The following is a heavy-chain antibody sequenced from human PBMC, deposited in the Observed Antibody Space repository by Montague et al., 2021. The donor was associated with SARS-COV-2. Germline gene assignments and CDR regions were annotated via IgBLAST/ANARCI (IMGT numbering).Heavy chain of an antibody. J-gene: IGHJ4*02. Sequence: SETLSLTCTVHRGSFSGYYWTWIRQPPGKGLEWIGEINHSGGVNYNPSLKSRVTISMDRSRNLFSLKLSSVTAADTAIYYCAGKVLTVPADYWGQGTLVTVS. V-gene: IGHV4-34*01. CDR2: INHSGGV. D-gene: IGHD4-11*01. CDR3: AGKVLTVPADY. CDR1: RGSFSGYY.